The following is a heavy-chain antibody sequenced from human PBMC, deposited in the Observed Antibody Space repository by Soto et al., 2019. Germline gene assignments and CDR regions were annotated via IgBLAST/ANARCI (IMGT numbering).Heavy chain of an antibody. Sequence: ASVKVSCKASGYTFTSYGISWLRQAPGQGLEWMGWISAYNGNTNYAQKLQGRVTMTTDTSTSTAYMELRSLRSDDTAVYYCATSIAARPGFDYWGQGTLVTVSS. J-gene: IGHJ4*02. D-gene: IGHD6-6*01. V-gene: IGHV1-18*01. CDR2: ISAYNGNT. CDR1: GYTFTSYG. CDR3: ATSIAARPGFDY.